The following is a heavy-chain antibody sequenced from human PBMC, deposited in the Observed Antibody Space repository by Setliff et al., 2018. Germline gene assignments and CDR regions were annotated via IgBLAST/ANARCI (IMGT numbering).Heavy chain of an antibody. Sequence: PSETLSLTCTVSGGSISSSDCYWGWVRQSPEKGLEWIGYRSTRGDTNSNPSLRSRLTMSLDTSRSQFSLNLTSVTAADTAVYYCVRDRTAYSYGLDVWGQGTTVTVSS. V-gene: IGHV4-61*08. D-gene: IGHD5-18*01. CDR1: GGSISSSDCY. CDR3: VRDRTAYSYGLDV. CDR2: RSTRGDT. J-gene: IGHJ6*02.